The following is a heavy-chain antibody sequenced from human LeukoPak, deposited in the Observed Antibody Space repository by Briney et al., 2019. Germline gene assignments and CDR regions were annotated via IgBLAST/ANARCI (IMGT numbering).Heavy chain of an antibody. Sequence: GGSLRLSCAASGFTFSSYGMGWVRQAPGKGLEWVANIKQDGSEKYYVDSVKGRFTISRDNAKNSLYLQMNSLRAEDTAVYYCAREGRRFREAYYYDSSGHFDYWGQGTLVTVSS. CDR2: IKQDGSEK. CDR1: GFTFSSYG. V-gene: IGHV3-7*01. D-gene: IGHD3-22*01. J-gene: IGHJ4*02. CDR3: AREGRRFREAYYYDSSGHFDY.